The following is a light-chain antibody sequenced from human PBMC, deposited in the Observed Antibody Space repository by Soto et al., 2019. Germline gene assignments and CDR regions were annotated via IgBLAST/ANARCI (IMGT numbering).Light chain of an antibody. J-gene: IGKJ5*01. CDR3: QKSSSSPIT. V-gene: IGKV3-20*01. CDR1: QSVTSSY. Sequence: EIVLTQSPGTLSLSPGERATLSCRASQSVTSSYLAWYQQKPGQAPRLLMYAASSRATGIPDRFSGSGSGTDFTLTISRLEAEDFAVYYCQKSSSSPITCGQGTRREIK. CDR2: AAS.